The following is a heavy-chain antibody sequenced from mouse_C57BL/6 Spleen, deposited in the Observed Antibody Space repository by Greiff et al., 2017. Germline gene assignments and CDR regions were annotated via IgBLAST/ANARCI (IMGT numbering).Heavy chain of an antibody. Sequence: QVQLQQPGAELVKPGASVKLSCKASGYTFTSYWMHWVKQRPGQGLEWIGMIHPNSGSTNYNEKFKSKATLTVDKSSSTAYMQLSSLTSEDSAVYYCARDYGSSYGAHWYFDVWGTGTTVTVSS. V-gene: IGHV1-64*01. J-gene: IGHJ1*03. D-gene: IGHD1-1*01. CDR3: ARDYGSSYGAHWYFDV. CDR2: IHPNSGST. CDR1: GYTFTSYW.